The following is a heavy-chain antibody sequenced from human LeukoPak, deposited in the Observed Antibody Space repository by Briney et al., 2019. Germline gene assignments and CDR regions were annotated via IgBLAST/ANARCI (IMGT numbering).Heavy chain of an antibody. CDR1: GFTFDDYA. V-gene: IGHV3-21*01. CDR2: ISSSSSYI. CDR3: ATLSSGYYVGGYYYYMDV. D-gene: IGHD3-22*01. J-gene: IGHJ6*03. Sequence: GGSLRLSCAASGFTFDDYAMHWVRQAPGKGLEWVSSISSSSSYIYYADSVKGRFTISRDNAKNSLYLQMNSLRAEDTAVYYCATLSSGYYVGGYYYYMDVWGKGTTVTVSS.